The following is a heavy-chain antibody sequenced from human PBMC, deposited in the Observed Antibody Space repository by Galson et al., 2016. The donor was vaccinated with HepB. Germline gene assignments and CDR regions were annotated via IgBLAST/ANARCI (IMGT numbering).Heavy chain of an antibody. V-gene: IGHV3-33*01. CDR1: GFTFSRYG. J-gene: IGHJ4*02. CDR3: AREDPNIAVAALDY. D-gene: IGHD6-19*01. CDR2: IWYDGSNK. Sequence: SLRLSCAASGFTFSRYGMHWVRQAPGKGLESVAFIWYDGSNKYYADSVKGRFTISRDNSKNTLYLQMNSLIAEDTAVYYCAREDPNIAVAALDYWGQGTLVTVSS.